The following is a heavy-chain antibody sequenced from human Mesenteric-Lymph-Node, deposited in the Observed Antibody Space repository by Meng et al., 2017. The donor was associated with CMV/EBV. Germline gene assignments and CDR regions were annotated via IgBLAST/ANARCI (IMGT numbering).Heavy chain of an antibody. V-gene: IGHV4-39*01. D-gene: IGHD3-22*01. CDR3: ARRGNYDSDYSEY. CDR2: VHHSGTT. Sequence: QLQRQESGPGLVKPSETLSLPCIVSGDSISNSTYYWTWSRQPPGKGLEWIGSVHHSGTTYYNPSLKGRLTISVDTSANLFSLRLTTVTAADTATYYCARRGNYDSDYSEYWGQGTLVTVSS. CDR1: GDSISNSTYY. J-gene: IGHJ4*02.